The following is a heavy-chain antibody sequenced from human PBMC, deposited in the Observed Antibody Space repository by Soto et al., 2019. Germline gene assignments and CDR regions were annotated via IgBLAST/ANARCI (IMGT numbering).Heavy chain of an antibody. D-gene: IGHD1-26*01. V-gene: IGHV4-38-2*01. CDR2: IYHTRTT. CDR3: ARTDNVGYYPH. Sequence: PSEPLSLRCAVPDGSRASTYHSAWVRQSTGRSLEWVASIYHTRTTYYHPSLQSRVTISVDTSKNQFSLNVRSVTAADSAVYYCARTDNVGYYPHLGQG. J-gene: IGHJ4*02. CDR1: DGSRASTYH.